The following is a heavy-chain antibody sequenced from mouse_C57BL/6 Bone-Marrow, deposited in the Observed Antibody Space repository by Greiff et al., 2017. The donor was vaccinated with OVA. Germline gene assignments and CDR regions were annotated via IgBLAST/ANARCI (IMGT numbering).Heavy chain of an antibody. CDR3: ARSYVGYFDV. D-gene: IGHD1-1*01. Sequence: QVQLQQSGAELVRPGTSVKVSCKASGYAFTNYLIEWVKQRPGQGLEWIGVINPGSGGTNYNEKFKGKATLTADKSSSTAYMQLSSLTSEDSAVYFCARSYVGYFDVWGTGTTVTVSS. V-gene: IGHV1-54*01. CDR2: INPGSGGT. J-gene: IGHJ1*03. CDR1: GYAFTNYL.